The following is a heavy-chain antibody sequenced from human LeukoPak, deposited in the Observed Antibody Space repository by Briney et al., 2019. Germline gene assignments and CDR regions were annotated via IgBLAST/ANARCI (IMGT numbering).Heavy chain of an antibody. CDR3: VRQNKQQLINWFNP. V-gene: IGHV4-39*01. CDR2: IYYSGST. CDR1: GGSISSSSYY. Sequence: SETLSLTCTVSGGSISSSSYYWGWIRQPPGKGLEWIGSIYYSGSTYYNPSLKSRVTIFVDTSKNQFSLKLSSVTAADTAVYYCVRQNKQQLINWFNPWGQGTLVTVSS. J-gene: IGHJ5*02. D-gene: IGHD6-13*01.